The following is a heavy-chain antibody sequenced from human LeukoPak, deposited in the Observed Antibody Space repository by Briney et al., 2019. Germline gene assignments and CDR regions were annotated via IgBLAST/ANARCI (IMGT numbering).Heavy chain of an antibody. CDR2: ISAHNGNT. V-gene: IGHV1-18*01. CDR1: GYTFTSYG. D-gene: IGHD6-19*01. J-gene: IGHJ4*02. Sequence: ASVKVSCKASGYTFTSYGISWVRQAPGQGLEWMGWISAHNGNTNYAQKLQGRVTMTTDTSTSTAYMELRSLRSDDTAVYYCARDRGDSGSGWYPSPSGYWGQGTLVTVSS. CDR3: ARDRGDSGSGWYPSPSGY.